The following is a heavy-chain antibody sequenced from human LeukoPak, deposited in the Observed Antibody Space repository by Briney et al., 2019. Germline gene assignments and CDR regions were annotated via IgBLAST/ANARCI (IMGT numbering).Heavy chain of an antibody. Sequence: GGSLRLSCAASGFTFSNAWMSWVRQAPGKGLEWDGRIKSKTDGGTTDYAAPVKGRFTISRDDSKNTLYLQMNSLKTEDTAVYYCTTEGLFGVVITDYWGQGTLVTVSS. V-gene: IGHV3-15*01. CDR1: GFTFSNAW. J-gene: IGHJ4*02. CDR3: TTEGLFGVVITDY. D-gene: IGHD3-3*01. CDR2: IKSKTDGGTT.